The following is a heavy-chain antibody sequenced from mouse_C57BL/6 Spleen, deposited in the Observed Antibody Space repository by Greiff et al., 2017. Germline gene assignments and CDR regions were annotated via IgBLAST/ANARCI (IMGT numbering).Heavy chain of an antibody. CDR1: GFTFSSYA. CDR3: ARDLYGNGVYYAMDY. CDR2: ISDGGSYT. J-gene: IGHJ4*01. V-gene: IGHV5-4*01. D-gene: IGHD2-1*01. Sequence: DVMLVESGGGLVKPGGSLKLSCAASGFTFSSYAMSWVRQTPEKRLEWVATISDGGSYTYYPDNVKGRFTISRDNAKNNLYLQMSHLKSEDTAMYYCARDLYGNGVYYAMDYWGQGTSVTVSS.